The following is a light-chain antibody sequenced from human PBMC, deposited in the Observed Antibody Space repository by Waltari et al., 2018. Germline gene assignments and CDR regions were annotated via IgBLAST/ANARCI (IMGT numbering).Light chain of an antibody. V-gene: IGLV2-8*01. CDR2: EVT. J-gene: IGLJ2*01. CDR3: SSYAGSHVV. Sequence: QSALTQPPSASGSPGQSVAISCTGTSSDVCRINYVSWYQQHPGKAPKLIISEVTKRPSGVPDRFSGSKSGNTASLTVSGLQAEDEADYYCSSYAGSHVVFGGGTKLTVL. CDR1: SSDVCRINY.